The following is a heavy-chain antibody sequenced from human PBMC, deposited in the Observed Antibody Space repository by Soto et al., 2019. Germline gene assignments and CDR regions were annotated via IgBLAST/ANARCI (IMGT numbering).Heavy chain of an antibody. D-gene: IGHD5-18*01. J-gene: IGHJ4*02. V-gene: IGHV4-59*08. Sequence: SETLSLTCSVSGGSIGTYYWSWIRQAPGKGLEWIGYIYYSGSTSYNPSLKSRVSISVDTSKNQFSLKLSSVTAADTAVYYCARRGYREGHTFDYWGQGTLVTVSS. CDR1: GGSIGTYY. CDR2: IYYSGST. CDR3: ARRGYREGHTFDY.